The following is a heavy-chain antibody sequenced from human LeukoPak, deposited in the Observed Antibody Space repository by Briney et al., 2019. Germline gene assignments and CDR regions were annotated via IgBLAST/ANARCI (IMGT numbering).Heavy chain of an antibody. Sequence: PGGSLRLSCAASGFTLSSYSMNWVRQAPGKGLEWVSSISSSSSYIYYADSVKGRFTISRDNAKNSLYLQMSSLRAEDTAVYYCASLQADCSSSRCYRNGWFDPWGQGTLVTVSS. V-gene: IGHV3-21*01. J-gene: IGHJ5*02. CDR2: ISSSSSYI. CDR3: ASLQADCSSSRCYRNGWFDP. CDR1: GFTLSSYS. D-gene: IGHD2-2*02.